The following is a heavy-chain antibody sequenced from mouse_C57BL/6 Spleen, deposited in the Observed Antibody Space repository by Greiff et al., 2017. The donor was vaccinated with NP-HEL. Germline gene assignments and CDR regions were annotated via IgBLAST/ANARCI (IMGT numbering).Heavy chain of an antibody. D-gene: IGHD1-1*01. J-gene: IGHJ4*01. CDR2: IDPSDSYT. V-gene: IGHV1-69*01. CDR3: ARSGVYYGAMDY. CDR1: GYTFTSYW. Sequence: VQLQQPGAELVMPGASVKLSCKASGYTFTSYWMHWVKQRPGQGLEWIGEIDPSDSYTNYNQKFKGKSTLTVDKSSSTAYMQLSSLTSEDSAVYYCARSGVYYGAMDYWGQGTSVTVSS.